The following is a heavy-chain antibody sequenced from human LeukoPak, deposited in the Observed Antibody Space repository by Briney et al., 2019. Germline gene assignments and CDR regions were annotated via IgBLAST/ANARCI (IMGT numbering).Heavy chain of an antibody. Sequence: PGRSLRLSCAASGFTFSSYAMHWVRQAPGKGLEWVAVISYDGSNKYYADSVKGRFTISRDNSKNTLYLQMNSLRAEDTAVYYCAKRSRGGSFDYWGQGTLVTVSS. D-gene: IGHD3-16*01. CDR1: GFTFSSYA. CDR2: ISYDGSNK. J-gene: IGHJ4*02. CDR3: AKRSRGGSFDY. V-gene: IGHV3-30*04.